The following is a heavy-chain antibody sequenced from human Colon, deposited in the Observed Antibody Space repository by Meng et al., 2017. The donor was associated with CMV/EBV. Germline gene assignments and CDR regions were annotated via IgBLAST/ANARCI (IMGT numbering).Heavy chain of an antibody. D-gene: IGHD1-20*01. CDR3: ARAPYNWNDEGWSDP. J-gene: IGHJ5*02. CDR1: GYTITGYY. CDR2: INPNSGGT. V-gene: IGHV1-2*02. Sequence: RVQCVAAGKVPGASMKVCGKASGYTITGYYMHWVRQAPGQGLEWMGWINPNSGGTNYAQKFQGRVTMTRDTSISTAYMELSRLRSDDTAVYYCARAPYNWNDEGWSDPWGQGTLVTVSS.